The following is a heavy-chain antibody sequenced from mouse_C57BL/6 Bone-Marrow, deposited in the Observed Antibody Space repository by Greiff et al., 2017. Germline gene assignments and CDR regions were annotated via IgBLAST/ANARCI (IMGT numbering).Heavy chain of an antibody. CDR1: GFNIKDYY. D-gene: IGHD2-2*01. CDR2: IDPENGDT. Sequence: VQLKQSGAELVRPGASVKLSCTASGFNIKDYYMHWVKQRPEQGLEWIGWIDPENGDTEYASKFQGKATITADTSSNTAYLQLSSLTSEDTAVYYCTTGRGYGSVAYWGQGTLVTVSA. CDR3: TTGRGYGSVAY. V-gene: IGHV14-4*01. J-gene: IGHJ3*01.